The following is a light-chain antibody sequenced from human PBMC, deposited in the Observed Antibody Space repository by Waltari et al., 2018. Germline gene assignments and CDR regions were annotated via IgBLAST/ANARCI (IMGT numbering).Light chain of an antibody. J-gene: IGLJ2*01. Sequence: QSALTQPASVSGSPGQTITISCTGSSRDIRSYHVVSWYQHHPGKAPKLVIYEVINRPTGVPNRVSGSKSGNTASLTISGLKAEDEADYYCCSYGGSVVFGGGTKLTVL. CDR1: SRDIRSYHV. V-gene: IGLV2-23*02. CDR2: EVI. CDR3: CSYGGSVV.